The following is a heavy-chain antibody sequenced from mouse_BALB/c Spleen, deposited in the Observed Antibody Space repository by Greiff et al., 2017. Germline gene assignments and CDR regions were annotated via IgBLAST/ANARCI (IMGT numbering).Heavy chain of an antibody. V-gene: IGHV2-9*02. J-gene: IGHJ2*01. Sequence: VQLKESGPGLVAPSQSLSITCTVSGFSLTSYGVHWVRQPPGKGLEWLGVIGAGGSTNYNSPLMYRQSIIKDNSKSQVFLKMNSLQTDDTAMYYCAREDYYGSSYALDVWGEGTTLTVSS. CDR2: IGAGGST. CDR3: AREDYYGSSYALDV. CDR1: GFSLTSYG. D-gene: IGHD1-1*01.